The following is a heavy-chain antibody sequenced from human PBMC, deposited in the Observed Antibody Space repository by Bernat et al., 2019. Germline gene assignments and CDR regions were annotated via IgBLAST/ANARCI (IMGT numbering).Heavy chain of an antibody. D-gene: IGHD2-2*01. CDR3: ARDLGDVVPAAMDY. CDR1: GFTFRSHG. CDR2: IWYDGSNK. J-gene: IGHJ4*02. V-gene: IGHV3-33*01. Sequence: QVQLVQSGGGVVQPGWSLRLSCAASGFTFRSHGMHWVRQAPGKGLEWVAVIWYDGSNKYYADSVKGRFTISRDNSKNTLYLQMNSLRAEDTAVYYCARDLGDVVPAAMDYWGQGTLVTVSS.